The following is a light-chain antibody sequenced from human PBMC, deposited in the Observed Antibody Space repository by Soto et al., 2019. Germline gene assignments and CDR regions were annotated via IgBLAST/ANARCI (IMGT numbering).Light chain of an antibody. Sequence: QSVLTQPPSVSGAPGQRVTISCTGSSSNIGAGYDVHWYQQVPGTAPKLLIHGNSNRPSGVPDRFSGSKSGTSASLAITGLRAEDEADYYCQSYDRSLSGSVFGGGTKLTVL. J-gene: IGLJ2*01. V-gene: IGLV1-40*01. CDR3: QSYDRSLSGSV. CDR1: SSNIGAGYD. CDR2: GNS.